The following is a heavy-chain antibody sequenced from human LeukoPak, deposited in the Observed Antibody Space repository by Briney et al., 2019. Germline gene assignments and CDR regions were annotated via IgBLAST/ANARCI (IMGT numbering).Heavy chain of an antibody. CDR3: ARLDSSSKGFGHYLDY. J-gene: IGHJ4*02. CDR1: GYTFINYW. V-gene: IGHV5-51*01. D-gene: IGHD6-6*01. Sequence: GESLKISCKASGYTFINYWIGWVRQMPGKGLEWMGIIYPGDSDTRYSPSFQGQVTISAEKSIATAYLQWSSLKASDTGMYYSARLDSSSKGFGHYLDYWGQGTLVTVSS. CDR2: IYPGDSDT.